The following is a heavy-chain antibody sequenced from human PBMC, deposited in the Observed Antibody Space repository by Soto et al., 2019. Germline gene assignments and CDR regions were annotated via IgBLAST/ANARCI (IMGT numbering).Heavy chain of an antibody. CDR1: GGSVSSGGYY. V-gene: IGHV4-31*03. D-gene: IGHD3-10*01. CDR2: IYYSGST. CDR3: AIASGVYYYHEPLQYYFAY. Sequence: QVQLQESGPGLVKPSQTLSLTCTVSGGSVSSGGYYWSWIRQHPGKGLEWIAYIYYSGSTYYNPSLKSRVTISEDTSKNQFALSLSSVTAADTAVYYCAIASGVYYYHEPLQYYFAYWGQGTLVTVSS. J-gene: IGHJ4*02.